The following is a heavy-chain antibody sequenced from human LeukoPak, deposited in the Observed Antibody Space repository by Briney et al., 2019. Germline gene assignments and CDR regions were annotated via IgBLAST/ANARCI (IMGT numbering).Heavy chain of an antibody. CDR2: MNPNSGNT. J-gene: IGHJ5*02. D-gene: IGHD3-10*01. V-gene: IGHV1-8*03. CDR1: GYTFTSYD. Sequence: ASVKVSCKASGYTFTSYDINWVRQATGQGLEWMGWMNPNSGNTGHAQKFQGRVTITRNTSISTAYMELSSLRSEDTAVYYCARGWFGELSWFDPWGQGTLVTVSS. CDR3: ARGWFGELSWFDP.